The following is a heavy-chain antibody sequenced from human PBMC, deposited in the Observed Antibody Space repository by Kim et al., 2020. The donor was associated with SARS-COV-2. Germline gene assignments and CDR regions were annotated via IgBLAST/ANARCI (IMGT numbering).Heavy chain of an antibody. Sequence: GGSLRLSCAASGFTFSSYGMHWVRQAPGKGLEWVAVISYDGSNKYYADSVKGRFTISRDNSKNTLYLQMNSLRAEDTAVYYCAKEDVGYSYGKYDYWGQGTLVTVSS. CDR2: ISYDGSNK. V-gene: IGHV3-30*18. CDR3: AKEDVGYSYGKYDY. D-gene: IGHD5-18*01. J-gene: IGHJ4*02. CDR1: GFTFSSYG.